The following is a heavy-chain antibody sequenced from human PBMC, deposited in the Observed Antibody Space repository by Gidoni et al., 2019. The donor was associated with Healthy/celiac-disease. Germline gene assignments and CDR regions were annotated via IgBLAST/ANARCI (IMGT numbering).Heavy chain of an antibody. D-gene: IGHD3-9*01. Sequence: EVQLVESGGGLVKPGGSLRLSCAASGFPFSSYSMNWVRQAPGKGLEWVSSISSSSSYIYYADSVKGRFTISRDNAKNSLYLQMNSLRAEDTAVYYCARPPRYYDILTGYSHWGQGTLVTVSS. J-gene: IGHJ4*02. CDR3: ARPPRYYDILTGYSH. CDR2: ISSSSSYI. V-gene: IGHV3-21*01. CDR1: GFPFSSYS.